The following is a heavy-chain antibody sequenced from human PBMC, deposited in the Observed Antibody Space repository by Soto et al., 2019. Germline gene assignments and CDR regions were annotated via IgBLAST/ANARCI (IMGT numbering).Heavy chain of an antibody. CDR3: AKIAVQRGGTDF. J-gene: IGHJ4*02. CDR2: ISSSSSGT. CDR1: GFTIGTHA. V-gene: IGHV3-23*01. D-gene: IGHD6-25*01. Sequence: GGSLRLSCTASGFTIGTHAMNWVRQAPGKGLEWVSTISSSSSGTFYADSVKGRFSISRDNWKNTLSLQMNSLTADDSAVYYCAKIAVQRGGTDFWGQGTLVTVSS.